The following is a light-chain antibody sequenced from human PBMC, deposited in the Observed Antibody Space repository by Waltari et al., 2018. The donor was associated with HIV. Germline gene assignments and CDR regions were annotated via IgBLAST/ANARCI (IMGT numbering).Light chain of an antibody. J-gene: IGLJ2*01. CDR2: DVS. CDR1: SSDIGLSNF. Sequence: QSALPQPPSASGSPGQSVTLSCAGTSSDIGLSNFISWYQHHPGKAPKLMISDVSRRPSGVPDRFSDSKSGNTASLTVSGLQADDEATYYCFSYAGNNFLLFGGGTKLTVL. CDR3: FSYAGNNFLL. V-gene: IGLV2-8*01.